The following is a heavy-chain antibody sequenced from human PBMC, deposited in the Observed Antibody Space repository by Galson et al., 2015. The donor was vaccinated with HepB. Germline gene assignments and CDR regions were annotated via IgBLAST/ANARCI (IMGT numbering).Heavy chain of an antibody. J-gene: IGHJ4*02. CDR1: GLTFSPYS. CDR2: MSSSGSYV. D-gene: IGHD5-24*01. CDR3: ARVGDGFNLDF. V-gene: IGHV3-21*01. Sequence: SLRLSCAASGLTFSPYSLNWVRQAPGKGLEWVSSMSSSGSYVFYADSVRGRFTISRDNSENSVFLQMDSLRVEDTAVYFCARVGDGFNLDFWGQGILVTVSS.